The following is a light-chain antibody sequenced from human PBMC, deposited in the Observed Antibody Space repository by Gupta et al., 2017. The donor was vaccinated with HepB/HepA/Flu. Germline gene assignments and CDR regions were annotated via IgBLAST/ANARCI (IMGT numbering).Light chain of an antibody. J-gene: IGKJ1*01. Sequence: DVVMTQSPLSLPVTLGQPASISCRSSQSLVYSDGNTYLTWFQQRPGQSPRRLIYKGSNRDSGVPDRSSGSGSGTDFTLKISRVEAQDVGVYYFMQGIHWPRTSGQGTKVEIK. CDR1: QSLVYSDGNTY. CDR2: KGS. V-gene: IGKV2-30*01. CDR3: MQGIHWPRT.